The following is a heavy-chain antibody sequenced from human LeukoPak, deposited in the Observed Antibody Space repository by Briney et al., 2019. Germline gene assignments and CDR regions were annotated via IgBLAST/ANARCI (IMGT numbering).Heavy chain of an antibody. V-gene: IGHV4-34*01. CDR2: INHSGST. D-gene: IGHD2-2*01. CDR3: ARGHCSSTSCYFAWFDP. J-gene: IGHJ5*02. Sequence: SETLSLTCAVYGGSFSGYYWSWIRQPPGKGLEWIGKINHSGSTNYNPSLKSRVTISVDTSKNQFSLKLSSVTAADTAVYYCARGHCSSTSCYFAWFDPWGQGTLVTVSS. CDR1: GGSFSGYY.